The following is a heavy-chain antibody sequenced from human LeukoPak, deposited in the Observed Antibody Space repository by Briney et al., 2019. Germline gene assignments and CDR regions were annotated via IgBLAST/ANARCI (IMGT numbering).Heavy chain of an antibody. D-gene: IGHD2-2*01. J-gene: IGHJ4*02. V-gene: IGHV3-23*01. CDR2: ISGSGGST. CDR1: GFTFSSYA. CDR3: AKDQGVVPAAFYYFDY. Sequence: GGPLRLSCAASGFTFSSYAMSWVRQAPGKGLEWVSAISGSGGSTYYADSVKGRFTISRDNSKNTLYLQMNSLRAEDTAVYYCAKDQGVVPAAFYYFDYWGQGTLVTVSS.